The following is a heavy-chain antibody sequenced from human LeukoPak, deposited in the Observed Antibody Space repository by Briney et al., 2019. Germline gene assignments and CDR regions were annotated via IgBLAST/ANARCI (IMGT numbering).Heavy chain of an antibody. CDR1: GGSVTTGYYY. J-gene: IGHJ4*02. D-gene: IGHD3-9*01. Sequence: SETLSRTCPVSGGSVTTGYYYWGWIRQPPGKALEWIGRFYYSGRTYYIPSLRSRVTISVDTSKTRFSLWLNPVTAACTAVYSWARFYDVSSGYVSNLDSWGQGTLVTASS. CDR2: FYYSGRT. V-gene: IGHV4-39*01. CDR3: ARFYDVSSGYVSNLDS.